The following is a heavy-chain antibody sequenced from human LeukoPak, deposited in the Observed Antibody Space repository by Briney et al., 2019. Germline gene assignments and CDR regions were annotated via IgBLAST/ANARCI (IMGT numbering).Heavy chain of an antibody. V-gene: IGHV5-51*01. CDR2: VYPGDSDT. Sequence: GESLKISCMGSGYSFTNYWIAWVRQMPGKGLEWMGIVYPGDSDTTYSPSFEGQVTVSADKSISTAYLQWSSLKASDTAVYYCTKGVSGTYFGMDVWGQGTTVTVSS. CDR3: TKGVSGTYFGMDV. D-gene: IGHD3-10*01. J-gene: IGHJ6*02. CDR1: GYSFTNYW.